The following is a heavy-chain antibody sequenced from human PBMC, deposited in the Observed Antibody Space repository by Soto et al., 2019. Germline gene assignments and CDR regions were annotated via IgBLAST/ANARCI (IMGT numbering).Heavy chain of an antibody. J-gene: IGHJ4*02. D-gene: IGHD1-26*01. V-gene: IGHV4-30-2*01. CDR1: GASITFGGYS. CDR2: INHLETT. Sequence: SETLSLTSTVSGASITFGGYSWSWIRQTPGKGLEWIGYINHLETTFYNPSFESRLTLSIDRAKNQFSLKLHSMSAADRAVYFCARGGGSDSFDYWGQGILVTVSS. CDR3: ARGGGSDSFDY.